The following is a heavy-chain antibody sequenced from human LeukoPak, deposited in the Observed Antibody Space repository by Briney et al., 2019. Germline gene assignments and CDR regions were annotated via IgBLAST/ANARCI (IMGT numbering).Heavy chain of an antibody. J-gene: IGHJ4*02. CDR2: ISYDGSNK. Sequence: GGSLRLSCAASGFTFSSYAMHWVRQAPGKGLEWVAVISYDGSNKYYADSVKGRFTISRDNSKNTLYLQMNSLRAEDTAVYYCAKSVVVIAPTHGPFDYWGQGTLVTVSS. CDR3: AKSVVVIAPTHGPFDY. D-gene: IGHD2-21*01. CDR1: GFTFSSYA. V-gene: IGHV3-30-3*01.